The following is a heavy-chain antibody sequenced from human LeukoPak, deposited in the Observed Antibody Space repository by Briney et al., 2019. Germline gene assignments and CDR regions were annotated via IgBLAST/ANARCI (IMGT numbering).Heavy chain of an antibody. CDR3: AGGGAAGGIVVVPAAGEYYFDY. D-gene: IGHD2-2*01. Sequence: GASVKVSCKASGYTFTSYDINWVRQATGQGLEWMGWMNPNSGNTGYAQKFQGRVTMTRNTSISTAYMELSSLRSEDTAVYYCAGGGAAGGIVVVPAAGEYYFDYWGQGTLVTVSS. CDR2: MNPNSGNT. CDR1: GYTFTSYD. J-gene: IGHJ4*02. V-gene: IGHV1-8*01.